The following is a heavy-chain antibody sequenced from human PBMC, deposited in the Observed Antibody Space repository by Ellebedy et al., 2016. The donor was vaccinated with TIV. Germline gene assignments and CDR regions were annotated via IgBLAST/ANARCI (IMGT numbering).Heavy chain of an antibody. CDR1: GFTFSSYS. D-gene: IGHD6-19*01. J-gene: IGHJ4*02. CDR2: INQDGTAT. V-gene: IGHV3-7*01. Sequence: GESLKISCAASGFTFSSYSLNWVRQAPGKGLEWLAHINQDGTATYYDDSLKGRFTISRDNAGNSVYLQIDSLRAEDTAVYFCARDHVSGWALAYWGQGTLVTVSS. CDR3: ARDHVSGWALAY.